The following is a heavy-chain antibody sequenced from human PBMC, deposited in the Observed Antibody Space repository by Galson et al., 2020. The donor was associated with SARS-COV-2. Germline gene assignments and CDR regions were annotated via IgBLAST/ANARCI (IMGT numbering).Heavy chain of an antibody. Sequence: SGPTLVKPTQTLTLTCTFSGFSLSTSGMCVSWIRQPPGKALEWLALIDWDDDKYYSTSLKTRLTISKDTSKNQVVLTMTNMDPVDTATYYCARIRTVGYCSSTSCYDPLPFDYWGQGTLVTVSS. CDR2: IDWDDDK. J-gene: IGHJ4*02. V-gene: IGHV2-70*01. CDR1: GFSLSTSGMC. D-gene: IGHD2-2*01. CDR3: ARIRTVGYCSSTSCYDPLPFDY.